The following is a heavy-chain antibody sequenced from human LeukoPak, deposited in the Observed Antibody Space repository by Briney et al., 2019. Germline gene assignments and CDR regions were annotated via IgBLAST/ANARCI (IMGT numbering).Heavy chain of an antibody. Sequence: ASVKVSCKASGYTFTGYYMHWVRQAPGQGLEWMGWINPNSGGTNYAQKFQGRVTMTRDTSISTAYMELSRLRSGDTAVYYCAREGIDSSGYFDYWGQGTLVTVSS. D-gene: IGHD3-22*01. V-gene: IGHV1-2*02. CDR1: GYTFTGYY. J-gene: IGHJ4*02. CDR3: AREGIDSSGYFDY. CDR2: INPNSGGT.